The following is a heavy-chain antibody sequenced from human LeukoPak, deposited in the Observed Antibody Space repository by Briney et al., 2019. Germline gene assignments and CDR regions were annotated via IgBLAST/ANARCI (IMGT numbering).Heavy chain of an antibody. CDR3: AKGIGYDWNYDYFDC. CDR1: GFTFSDYY. V-gene: IGHV3-11*05. Sequence: GGSLRLSCAASGFTFSDYYMNWIRQAPGKGLEWVSYISSSSSYTYYADSVKGRFTISRDNSKTTLYLQMNSLRAEDTAVYYCAKGIGYDWNYDYFDCWGQGTPVTVSS. J-gene: IGHJ4*02. D-gene: IGHD1-7*01. CDR2: ISSSSSYT.